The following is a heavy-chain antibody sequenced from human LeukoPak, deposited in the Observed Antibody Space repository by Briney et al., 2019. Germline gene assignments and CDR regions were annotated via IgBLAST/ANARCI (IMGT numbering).Heavy chain of an antibody. CDR3: ASHSGSYGEYYFDY. CDR1: GYSFTTHW. Sequence: GESLKISCKASGYSFTTHWIGWVRQMPGKGLEWMGIICPGDSDTRYSPSFQGQVTISADKSISTAYLQWSSLKASDTAMYYCASHSGSYGEYYFDYWGQGTLVTVSS. J-gene: IGHJ4*02. V-gene: IGHV5-51*01. D-gene: IGHD1-26*01. CDR2: ICPGDSDT.